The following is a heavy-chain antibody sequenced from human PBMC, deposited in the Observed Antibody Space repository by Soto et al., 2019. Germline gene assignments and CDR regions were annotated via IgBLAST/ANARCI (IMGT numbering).Heavy chain of an antibody. V-gene: IGHV3-33*05. CDR1: GFRFRSFG. Sequence: GWSLRTSFSTAGFRFRSFGMHWVRQATGEGLDWVAFISYDGRDQYYADSVKGRFTVSRENSNNTLFLQMSGLRAEDTAFYFCARDFSMVGTGGGPVYWCQGT. D-gene: IGHD1-26*01. CDR2: ISYDGRDQ. CDR3: ARDFSMVGTGGGPVY. J-gene: IGHJ4*02.